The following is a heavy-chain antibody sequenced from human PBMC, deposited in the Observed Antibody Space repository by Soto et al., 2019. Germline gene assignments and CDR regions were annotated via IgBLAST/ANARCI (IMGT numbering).Heavy chain of an antibody. CDR3: ARGNSSGWFYYYYGMDV. D-gene: IGHD6-19*01. CDR1: GYTFTSYG. CDR2: ISAYNGNT. Sequence: GASVKVSCKAFGYTFTSYGISWVRQAPGPGLEWMGWISAYNGNTNYAQKLQGRVTMTTDTSTSTAYMELRGLRSDDTAVYYCARGNSSGWFYYYYGMDVWGQGTTVTVSS. J-gene: IGHJ6*02. V-gene: IGHV1-18*04.